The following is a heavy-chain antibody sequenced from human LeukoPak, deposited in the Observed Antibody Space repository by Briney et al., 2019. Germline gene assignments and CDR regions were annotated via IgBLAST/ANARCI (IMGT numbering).Heavy chain of an antibody. CDR2: ISNDGSKI. CDR3: AAGSAWYRLDY. CDR1: GFTFSSYT. V-gene: IGHV3-30-3*01. D-gene: IGHD6-19*01. J-gene: IGHJ4*02. Sequence: GGSLRLSCAASGFTFSSYTMHWVRQAPGKGLDWVAFISNDGSKIYYAGSVRGRFTISRDNSKNTLYLQMNIARAEDTAVYYCAAGSAWYRLDYWGQGTLVTVSS.